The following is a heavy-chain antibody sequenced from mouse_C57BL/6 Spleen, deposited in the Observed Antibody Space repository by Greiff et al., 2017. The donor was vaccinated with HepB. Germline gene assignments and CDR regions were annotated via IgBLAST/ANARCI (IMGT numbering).Heavy chain of an antibody. CDR3: TERSRNYYYFDY. CDR2: IDPETGGT. Sequence: LVESGAELVRPGASVTLSCKASGYTFTDYEMHWVKQTPVHGLEWIGAIDPETGGTAYNQKFKGKAILTADKSSSTAYMELRSLTSEDSAVYYCTERSRNYYYFDYWGQGTTLTVSS. CDR1: GYTFTDYE. D-gene: IGHD1-1*01. V-gene: IGHV1-15*01. J-gene: IGHJ2*01.